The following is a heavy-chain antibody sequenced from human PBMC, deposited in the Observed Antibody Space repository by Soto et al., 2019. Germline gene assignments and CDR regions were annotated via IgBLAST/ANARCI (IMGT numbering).Heavy chain of an antibody. CDR1: GLSLSNGRLG. CDR2: IFSNDDK. CDR3: ALIKDCSTTDCYLASFDP. J-gene: IGHJ5*02. V-gene: IGHV2-26*01. D-gene: IGHD2-2*01. Sequence: QVTLKESGPVLVKPTETLTLTCTVSGLSLSNGRLGVSWIRQPPGKALEWLAHIFSNDDKSYSTSLKSRLTISKDTSRSQVVLTMTNMDPVDSAIYYCALIKDCSTTDCYLASFDPWGQGTLVTVSS.